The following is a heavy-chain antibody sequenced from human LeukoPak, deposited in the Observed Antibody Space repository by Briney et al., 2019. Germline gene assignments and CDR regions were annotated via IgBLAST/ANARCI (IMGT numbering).Heavy chain of an antibody. CDR1: GLTFSSYW. J-gene: IGHJ6*03. Sequence: GGSLRLSCAASGLTFSSYWMSWVRQAPGKGLEWVANIKQDGSEKYFVDSVKGRFTISRDNAKNSLYLQMNSLRAEDTAVYYCARRAATSGIAAGGYYYYYYMDVWGKGTTVTVSS. V-gene: IGHV3-7*01. CDR3: ARRAATSGIAAGGYYYYYYMDV. D-gene: IGHD6-13*01. CDR2: IKQDGSEK.